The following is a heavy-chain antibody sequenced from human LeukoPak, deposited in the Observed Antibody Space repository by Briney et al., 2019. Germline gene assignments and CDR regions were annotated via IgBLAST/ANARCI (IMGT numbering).Heavy chain of an antibody. V-gene: IGHV3-23*01. CDR2: ITATSSST. D-gene: IGHD3-10*01. CDR1: GGSISSSN. J-gene: IGHJ4*02. CDR3: AKLFGSGTYNNFFHY. Sequence: PSETLSLTCAVYGGSISSSNWWSWVRQAPGKGLEWVSAITATSSSTHDADSVQGRFTISRDNSKNTLYLQMNSLRPEDTAIYYCAKLFGSGTYNNFFHYWGQGTLVTVFS.